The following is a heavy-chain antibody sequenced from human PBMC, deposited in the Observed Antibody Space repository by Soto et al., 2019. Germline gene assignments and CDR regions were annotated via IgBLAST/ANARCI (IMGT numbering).Heavy chain of an antibody. J-gene: IGHJ4*02. Sequence: QVQLVQSWAEVKRPGSSVKVSCKASGDTFSKSTFSWVRHGPGQELEWIGRFIPMLGTSTYAQKFQGRVTITADKSTSTAYRDLSSLPPEDTAVYYCESLYDDSSGTFGYWGQGTLVTVSS. V-gene: IGHV1-69*08. CDR2: FIPMLGTS. CDR1: GDTFSKST. CDR3: ESLYDDSSGTFGY. D-gene: IGHD3-22*01.